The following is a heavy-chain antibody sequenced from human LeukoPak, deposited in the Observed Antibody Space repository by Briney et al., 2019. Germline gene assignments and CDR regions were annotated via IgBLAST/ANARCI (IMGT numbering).Heavy chain of an antibody. Sequence: PSETLSLTCTVSGSSISSYYWSWIRQPPGKGLEWIGYIYYSGSTNYNPSLKSRVTISVDTSKNQFSLKLSSVTAADTAVYYCARGYSSSWTDYWGQGTLVTVSS. CDR2: IYYSGST. CDR3: ARGYSSSWTDY. CDR1: GSSISSYY. D-gene: IGHD6-13*01. V-gene: IGHV4-59*01. J-gene: IGHJ4*02.